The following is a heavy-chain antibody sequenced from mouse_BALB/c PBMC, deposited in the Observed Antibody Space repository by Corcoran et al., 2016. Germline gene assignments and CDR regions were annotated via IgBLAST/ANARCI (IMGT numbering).Heavy chain of an antibody. CDR2: INPDSSTI. V-gene: IGHV4-1*02. CDR1: GFDFSRYW. J-gene: IGHJ4*01. D-gene: IGHD2-1*01. CDR3: AIHGNYYAMDY. Sequence: EVKLLESGGGLVQPGGSLKLSCAASGFDFSRYWMSWVRQAPGKGLEWIGEINPDSSTINYTPSLKDKFIISRENAKNTLYLQMSKVGSEDTALDYGAIHGNYYAMDYWCQGTSVTVSS.